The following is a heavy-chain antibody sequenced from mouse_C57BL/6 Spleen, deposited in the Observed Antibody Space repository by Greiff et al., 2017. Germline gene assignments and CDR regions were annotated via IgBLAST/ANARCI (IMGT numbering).Heavy chain of an antibody. V-gene: IGHV1-9*01. CDR2: IFPGSGST. CDR3: GRGWVVGGFDY. CDR1: GYTFTGYG. Sequence: QVQLQQSGAELVRPGASVKLSCKASGYTFTGYGIRWVKQRTGHGLEWIGEIFPGSGSTNYNEKFKGKATLTADTSSSTAYMELSSLTTEDSAIYYCGRGWVVGGFDYWGQGTSVTVSS. J-gene: IGHJ2*02. D-gene: IGHD1-1*01.